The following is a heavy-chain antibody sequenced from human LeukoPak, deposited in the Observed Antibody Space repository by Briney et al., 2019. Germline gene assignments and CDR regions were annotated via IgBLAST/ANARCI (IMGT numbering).Heavy chain of an antibody. Sequence: PGGSLRLSCAASGFTVSSNYMSWVRQAPGKGLEWVSVIYSGGSTYYADSVKGRFTISRDNSKNTLYLQMNSLRAEDTAVYYCARAHLSYYYGSGSYSFVDYWGQGTLVTVSS. J-gene: IGHJ4*02. CDR1: GFTVSSNY. CDR2: IYSGGST. D-gene: IGHD3-10*01. V-gene: IGHV3-53*01. CDR3: ARAHLSYYYGSGSYSFVDY.